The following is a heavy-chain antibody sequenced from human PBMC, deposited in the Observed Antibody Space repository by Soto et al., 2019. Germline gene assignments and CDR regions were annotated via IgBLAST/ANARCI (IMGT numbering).Heavy chain of an antibody. CDR3: AIRIFGVEY. Sequence: EVQLLESGGGLVQPGGSLRLSCAASGFTFSAYAMSWVRQASGKGLEWVSAISGTSPSTYYADSVQGRFTISRDSSRKPLFLQMNTLRDEDTAVYFCAIRIFGVEYWGQGTQVTVSS. D-gene: IGHD3-3*01. CDR1: GFTFSAYA. J-gene: IGHJ4*02. CDR2: ISGTSPST. V-gene: IGHV3-23*01.